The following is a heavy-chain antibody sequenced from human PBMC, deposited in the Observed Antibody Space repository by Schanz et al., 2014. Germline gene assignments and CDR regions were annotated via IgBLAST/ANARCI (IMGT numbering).Heavy chain of an antibody. CDR3: ARVPEPGWFDP. CDR2: ISYSGST. V-gene: IGHV4-31*03. Sequence: QVQLQESGPGLVKPSQTLSLTCTVSGASISSRDFYWSWIRQFPGKGLEWIGYISYSGSTYYNPSLKSRVSISLDPSKTQFFLNLNSLTAADTAVYYCARVPEPGWFDPWGQGTLVTVSS. D-gene: IGHD1-26*01. CDR1: GASISSRDFY. J-gene: IGHJ5*02.